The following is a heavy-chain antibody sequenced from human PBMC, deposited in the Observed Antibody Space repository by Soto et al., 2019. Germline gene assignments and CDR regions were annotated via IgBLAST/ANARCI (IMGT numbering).Heavy chain of an antibody. CDR2: ISAYNGNT. CDR3: ARDGGAYCGGDCYSDWCDP. Sequence: QVQLVQSGAEVKKPGASVKVSCKASGYTFTSYGISWVRQAPGQGLEWMGWISAYNGNTNYAQKLQGRVTMTTDTATSTAYMELRRLRYDDTAVYSCARDGGAYCGGDCYSDWCDPWGQGTLVAVSS. D-gene: IGHD2-21*02. V-gene: IGHV1-18*01. J-gene: IGHJ5*02. CDR1: GYTFTSYG.